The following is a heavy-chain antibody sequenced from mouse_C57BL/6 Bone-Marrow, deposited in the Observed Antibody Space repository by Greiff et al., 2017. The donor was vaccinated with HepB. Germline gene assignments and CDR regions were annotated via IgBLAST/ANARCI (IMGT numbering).Heavy chain of an antibody. V-gene: IGHV2-5*01. J-gene: IGHJ3*01. CDR1: GFSLTSYG. D-gene: IGHD6-2*01. CDR2: IWRGGST. Sequence: QLQQSGPGLVQPSQSLSITCTVSGFSLTSYGVHWVRQSPGKGLEWLGVIWRGGSTDYNAAFMSRLSITKDNSKSQVFFKMNSLQADDTAIYYCAKNLNGVSGTGFAYWGQGTLVTVSA. CDR3: AKNLNGVSGTGFAY.